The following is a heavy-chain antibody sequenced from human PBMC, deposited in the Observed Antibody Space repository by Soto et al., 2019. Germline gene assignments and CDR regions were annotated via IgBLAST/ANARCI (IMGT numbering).Heavy chain of an antibody. D-gene: IGHD6-19*01. CDR2: ISGSGGST. CDR3: ARDPSGWGLDC. V-gene: IGHV3-23*01. Sequence: GGSLRLSCAASGFTFSSYAMSWVRQAPGKGLEWVSAISGSGGSTYYPDSVKGRFTISRENARNSLYLQMNSLRAEDTAVYYCARDPSGWGLDCWGQGALVTVSS. J-gene: IGHJ4*02. CDR1: GFTFSSYA.